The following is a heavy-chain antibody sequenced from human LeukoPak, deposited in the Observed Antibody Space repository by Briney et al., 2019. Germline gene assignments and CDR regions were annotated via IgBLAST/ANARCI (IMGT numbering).Heavy chain of an antibody. J-gene: IGHJ4*02. Sequence: ASVKVSCNASGYTFTAYYLHWVRQAPGQGLEWMGIINPSGGGTTYAQKFQGRVTMTRDTSTSTVYMELSSLRFEDTAVYYCARPGGDGYNPLDYWGQGALVTVSS. CDR1: GYTFTAYY. CDR2: INPSGGGT. CDR3: ARPGGDGYNPLDY. D-gene: IGHD5-24*01. V-gene: IGHV1-46*01.